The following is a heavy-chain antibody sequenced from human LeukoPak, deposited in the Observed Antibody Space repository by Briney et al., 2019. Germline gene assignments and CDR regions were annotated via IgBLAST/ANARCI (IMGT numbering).Heavy chain of an antibody. CDR2: IYPGDSDT. CDR1: GYSFTSYW. J-gene: IGHJ6*02. D-gene: IGHD3-10*01. Sequence: HGESLKISCKGSGYSFTSYWIGWVRQMPGKGLEWMGIIYPGDSDTRYSPSFQGQVTISADKSISTAYLQWSSLKASDTAMYYCARHRGSGSYYNLGGGHYYYGMDVWGQGTTVTVSS. CDR3: ARHRGSGSYYNLGGGHYYYGMDV. V-gene: IGHV5-51*01.